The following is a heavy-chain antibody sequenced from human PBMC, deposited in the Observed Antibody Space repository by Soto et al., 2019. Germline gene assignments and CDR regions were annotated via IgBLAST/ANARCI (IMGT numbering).Heavy chain of an antibody. V-gene: IGHV3-23*01. Sequence: GGSLRLSCAASGFTFSSYAISWVRQAPGKGLEWVSAISGSGGSTYYADSVKGRFTISRDNSKNTLYLQMNSLRAEDTAVYYCAKDKGYYGSGSSLYYFDYWGQGTLVTVSS. D-gene: IGHD3-10*01. CDR2: ISGSGGST. J-gene: IGHJ4*02. CDR3: AKDKGYYGSGSSLYYFDY. CDR1: GFTFSSYA.